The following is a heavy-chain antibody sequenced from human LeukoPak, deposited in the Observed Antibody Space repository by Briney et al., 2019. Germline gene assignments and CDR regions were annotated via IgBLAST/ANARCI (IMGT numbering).Heavy chain of an antibody. Sequence: SETLSLTCTVSGGSISSYYWSWIRQPPGKGLEWIGYICYSGSTNYNPSLKSRVTISVDTSKNQFSLKLSSVTAADTAVYYCARQDCSGGSCYPDYWGQGTLVTVSS. CDR1: GGSISSYY. J-gene: IGHJ4*02. D-gene: IGHD2-15*01. CDR2: ICYSGST. V-gene: IGHV4-59*01. CDR3: ARQDCSGGSCYPDY.